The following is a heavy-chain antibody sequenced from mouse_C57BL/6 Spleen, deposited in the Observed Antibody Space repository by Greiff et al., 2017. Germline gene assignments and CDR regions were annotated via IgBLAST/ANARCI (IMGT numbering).Heavy chain of an antibody. Sequence: VQLQQSGAELARPGASVKLSCKASGYTFTSYGISWVKQRTGQGLEWIGEIYPRSGNTYYNEKFKGKATLTADKSSSTAYMELRSLTSEDSAVYFCAREEAFITTVGYFDVWGTGTTVTVSS. D-gene: IGHD1-1*01. V-gene: IGHV1-81*01. CDR2: IYPRSGNT. J-gene: IGHJ1*03. CDR3: AREEAFITTVGYFDV. CDR1: GYTFTSYG.